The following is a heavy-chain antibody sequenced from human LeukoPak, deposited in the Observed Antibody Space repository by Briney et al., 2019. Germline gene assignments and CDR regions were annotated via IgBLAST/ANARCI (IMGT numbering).Heavy chain of an antibody. V-gene: IGHV4-4*07. CDR3: ARVRRSGYSTYYYYGKDV. D-gene: IGHD3-3*01. CDR1: GGSFSGYY. CDR2: IYTSGST. J-gene: IGHJ6*02. Sequence: PSETLSLTCAVSGGSFSGYYWSWIRQPAGKGLEWIGRIYTSGSTNYNPSLKSRVTMSVDTSKNQFSLKLSSVTAADTAVYYCARVRRSGYSTYYYYGKDVWGQGTTVTVSS.